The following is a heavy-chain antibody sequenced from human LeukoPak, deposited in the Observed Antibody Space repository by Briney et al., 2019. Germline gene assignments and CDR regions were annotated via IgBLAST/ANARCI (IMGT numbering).Heavy chain of an antibody. D-gene: IGHD3-22*01. CDR2: INPNSGGT. V-gene: IGHV1-2*02. CDR3: ARDGADYYDSSGYCV. CDR1: VYTFTGYY. Sequence: ASVKVSCKASVYTFTGYYMHWVRQAPGQGLEWMGWINPNSGGTNYAQKFQGRVTMTRDTSISTAYMELSRLRSDDTAVYYCARDGADYYDSSGYCVWGQGTLVTVSS. J-gene: IGHJ4*02.